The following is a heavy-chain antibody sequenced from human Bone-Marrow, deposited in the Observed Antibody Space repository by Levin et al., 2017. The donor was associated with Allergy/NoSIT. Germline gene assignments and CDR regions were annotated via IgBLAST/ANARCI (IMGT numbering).Heavy chain of an antibody. J-gene: IGHJ3*02. CDR2: ISWNSGSI. D-gene: IGHD4-17*01. Sequence: GGSLRLSCAASGFTFDDYAMHWVRQAPGKGLEWVSGISWNSGSIGYADSVKGRFTISRDNAKNSLYLQMNSLRAEDTALYYCAKVGPGDYGLFGAFDIWGQGTMVTVSS. V-gene: IGHV3-9*01. CDR3: AKVGPGDYGLFGAFDI. CDR1: GFTFDDYA.